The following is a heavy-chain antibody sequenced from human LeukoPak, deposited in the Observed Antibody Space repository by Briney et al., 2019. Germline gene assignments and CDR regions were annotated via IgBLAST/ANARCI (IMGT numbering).Heavy chain of an antibody. CDR3: ARGRRCSGGSCPYFDY. D-gene: IGHD2-15*01. Sequence: SETLSLTCAVYGGSFSGYYWSWIRQPPGKGLEWIGEINHSGSTNYNPSLKSRVTISVDTSKNQFSLKLSSVTAADTAVYYCARGRRCSGGSCPYFDYWGQGTLVTVSS. CDR2: INHSGST. V-gene: IGHV4-34*01. CDR1: GGSFSGYY. J-gene: IGHJ4*02.